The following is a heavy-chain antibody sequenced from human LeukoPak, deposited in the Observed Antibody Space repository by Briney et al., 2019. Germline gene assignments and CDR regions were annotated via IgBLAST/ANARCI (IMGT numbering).Heavy chain of an antibody. CDR3: ARGRRTYYDFWSGYSNWFDP. CDR1: GGSFSGYY. CDR2: INHSGST. D-gene: IGHD3-3*01. J-gene: IGHJ5*02. V-gene: IGHV4-34*01. Sequence: SETLSLTCAVYGGSFSGYYWSWIRQPPGKGLEWIGEINHSGSTNYNPSLKSRVTISVDTSKNQFSLKLSSVTAADTAVYYCARGRRTYYDFWSGYSNWFDPWGQETLVTVSS.